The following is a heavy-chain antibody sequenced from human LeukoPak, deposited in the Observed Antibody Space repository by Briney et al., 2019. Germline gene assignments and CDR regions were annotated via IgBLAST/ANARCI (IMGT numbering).Heavy chain of an antibody. J-gene: IGHJ4*02. D-gene: IGHD3-10*01. Sequence: SETLSLTCTVSGGSISSSSYYWGWIRQPPGKGLEWIGSIYYSGSTYYNPPLKSRVTISVDTSKHQFSLKLSSVTAGDTDVYYCARTVYCYGSGRHFDCWGQGALVTVSS. CDR3: ARTVYCYGSGRHFDC. CDR2: IYYSGST. CDR1: GGSISSSSYY. V-gene: IGHV4-39*01.